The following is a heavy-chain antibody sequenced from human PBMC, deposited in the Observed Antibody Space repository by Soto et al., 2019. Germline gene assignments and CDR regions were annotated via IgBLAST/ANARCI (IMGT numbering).Heavy chain of an antibody. V-gene: IGHV3-48*01. CDR3: ARDRIYSGYDLPFDY. D-gene: IGHD5-12*01. Sequence: GGSLRLSCAASGFTFSSYSMNWVRQAPGKGLEWVSYISSSSSTIYYADSVKGRFTISRDNAKNSLYLQMNSLRAEDTAVYYCARDRIYSGYDLPFDYWGQGTLVTVSS. CDR2: ISSSSSTI. CDR1: GFTFSSYS. J-gene: IGHJ4*02.